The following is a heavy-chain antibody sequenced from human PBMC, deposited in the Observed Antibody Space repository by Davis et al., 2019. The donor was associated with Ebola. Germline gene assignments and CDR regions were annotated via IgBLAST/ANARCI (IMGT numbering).Heavy chain of an antibody. CDR3: TRVNAVTGYSRFDS. Sequence: GESLKISCAASGFTFDDFAMAWVRQSPGKGLEWVSGINRNGGSTGYADSVKGRFTISRDNARNLVYVQMNSLRAEDTALYHCTRVNAVTGYSRFDSWGQGTLVTVSS. CDR1: GFTFDDFA. V-gene: IGHV3-20*01. D-gene: IGHD3-9*01. J-gene: IGHJ5*01. CDR2: INRNGGST.